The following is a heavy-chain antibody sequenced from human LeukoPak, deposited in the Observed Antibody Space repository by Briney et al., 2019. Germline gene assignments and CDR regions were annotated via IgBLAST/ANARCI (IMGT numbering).Heavy chain of an antibody. CDR2: IWYDGSNK. CDR3: ARGTSVTHGYFEY. CDR1: GFIFTDYS. Sequence: GGSLRLSCAASGFIFTDYSINWARQAPGKGLEWVAVIWYDGSNKYYADSVESRFTISRDDSKNTLYLQMISLRAEDTAMYYCARGTSVTHGYFEYWGQGNLVPVSS. D-gene: IGHD4-17*01. V-gene: IGHV3-33*08. J-gene: IGHJ4*02.